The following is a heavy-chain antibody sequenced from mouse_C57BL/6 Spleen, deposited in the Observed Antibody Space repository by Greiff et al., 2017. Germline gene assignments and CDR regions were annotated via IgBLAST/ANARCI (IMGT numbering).Heavy chain of an antibody. Sequence: QVQLQQSGAELVKPGASVKISCKASGYAFSSYWMNWVKQRPGKGLEWIGQIYPGDGDTYYNGKFKGKATLTADKSSRKAYMQLSSLTSEDSAVYFCARDEAITTVVATHWYFDVWGTGTTVTVSS. CDR3: ARDEAITTVVATHWYFDV. D-gene: IGHD1-1*01. CDR1: GYAFSSYW. J-gene: IGHJ1*03. CDR2: IYPGDGDT. V-gene: IGHV1-80*01.